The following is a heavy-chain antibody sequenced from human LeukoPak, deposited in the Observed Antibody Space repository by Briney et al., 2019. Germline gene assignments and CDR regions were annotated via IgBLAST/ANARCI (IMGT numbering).Heavy chain of an antibody. Sequence: GGSLRLSCAASGFTFSSYAMSWVRQAPGKGLEWVSAISGSGGSTYYADSVKGRFTISRDNAKNSLYLQMNSLRAEDTAVYYCARETSMIRGVVYAFDIWGQGTMVTVSS. J-gene: IGHJ3*02. V-gene: IGHV3-23*01. CDR1: GFTFSSYA. CDR2: ISGSGGST. CDR3: ARETSMIRGVVYAFDI. D-gene: IGHD3-10*01.